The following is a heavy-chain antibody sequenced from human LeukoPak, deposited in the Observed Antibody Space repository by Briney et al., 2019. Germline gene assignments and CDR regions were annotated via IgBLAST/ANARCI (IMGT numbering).Heavy chain of an antibody. Sequence: GWSLRLSCAASGFTVSSNYMSWVRQTPGKWLEWASAIYSSGRTYYADSVKGRFTISRDNSKNTLYLQMNSLRAEDPAVYYCARDLDCGGDCHYGMDVWGQGTTVTVS. V-gene: IGHV3-53*01. D-gene: IGHD2-21*02. CDR2: IYSSGRT. J-gene: IGHJ6*02. CDR3: ARDLDCGGDCHYGMDV. CDR1: GFTVSSNY.